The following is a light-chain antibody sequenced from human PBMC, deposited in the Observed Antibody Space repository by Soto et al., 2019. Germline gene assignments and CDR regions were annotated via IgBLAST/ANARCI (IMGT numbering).Light chain of an antibody. V-gene: IGKV1-5*03. CDR3: QQYNGLIT. J-gene: IGKJ5*01. Sequence: IQLTQSPSSLSASVGDRVTITCRASQGISSYLAWYQQKPGKAPKLLIYKASNLKSEVPSRFSSSGSGTELTLTISSLQPDDFATYYCQQYNGLITFGQGTRLEIK. CDR1: QGISSY. CDR2: KAS.